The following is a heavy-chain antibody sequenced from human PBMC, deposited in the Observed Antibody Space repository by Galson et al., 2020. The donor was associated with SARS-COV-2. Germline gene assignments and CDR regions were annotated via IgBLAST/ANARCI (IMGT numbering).Heavy chain of an antibody. CDR1: GFTFSASW. D-gene: IGHD7-27*01. CDR3: ASPKTGGFYDY. CDR2: VNGDGTDP. J-gene: IGHJ4*02. Sequence: GGSLRLSCVASGFTFSASWMHWVRQAPGAGLVWVSRVNGDGTDPRYADAVKGRFTISRDNAKNTVYLQMNSLTVEDTAVYYCASPKTGGFYDYWGQGTLGTVAS. V-gene: IGHV3-74*01.